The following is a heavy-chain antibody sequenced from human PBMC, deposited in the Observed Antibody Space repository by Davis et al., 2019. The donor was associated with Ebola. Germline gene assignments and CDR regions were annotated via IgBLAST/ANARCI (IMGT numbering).Heavy chain of an antibody. V-gene: IGHV3-74*01. CDR2: INSDGSST. CDR3: ARGGVQLERYYYYYGMDV. CDR1: GFTFSSYW. Sequence: PSETLSLTCAASGFTFSSYWMHWVRQAPGKGLVWVSRINSDGSSTSYADSVKGRFTISRDNAKNTLYLQMNSLRAEDTAVYYCARGGVQLERYYYYYGMDVWGQGTTVTVSS. J-gene: IGHJ6*02. D-gene: IGHD1-1*01.